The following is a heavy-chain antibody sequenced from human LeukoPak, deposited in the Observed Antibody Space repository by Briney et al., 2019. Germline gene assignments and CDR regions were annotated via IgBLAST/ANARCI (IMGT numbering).Heavy chain of an antibody. CDR2: IYTSGST. J-gene: IGHJ4*02. Sequence: PSETLSLTCTVSGGSISSGSYYWSWIRQPAGKGLEWIGRIYTSGSTNYNPSLQSRVTISVDTSKNQFSLKLSSVTAADTAVYYCARVEWGVFVDYWGQGTLVTVSS. D-gene: IGHD1-26*01. CDR3: ARVEWGVFVDY. V-gene: IGHV4-61*02. CDR1: GGSISSGSYY.